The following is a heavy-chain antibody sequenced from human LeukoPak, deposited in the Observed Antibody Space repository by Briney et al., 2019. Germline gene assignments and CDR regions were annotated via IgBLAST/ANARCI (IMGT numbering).Heavy chain of an antibody. J-gene: IGHJ4*02. V-gene: IGHV4-59*02. CDR1: GGSVSTYF. D-gene: IGHD1-26*01. CDR3: VRDIRFIGATHYFDY. Sequence: PSETLSLTCTVSGGSVSTYFWSWIRQPPGKGLEWIAYMDYSGTTNYNPSLRSRVTISIDTSKNQFSLSLSSVTAADTAVYYCVRDIRFIGATHYFDYWGPGTLVTVSS. CDR2: MDYSGTT.